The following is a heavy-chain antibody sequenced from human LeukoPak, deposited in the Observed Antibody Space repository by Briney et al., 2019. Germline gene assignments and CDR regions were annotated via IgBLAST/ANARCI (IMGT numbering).Heavy chain of an antibody. V-gene: IGHV3-53*01. D-gene: IGHD6-6*01. CDR1: GFTVSSNY. CDR2: IYSGGST. J-gene: IGHJ6*03. Sequence: GGSLRLSCAASGFTVSSNYMSWVRHPPGKGLEWVSVIYSGGSTYYADSVKGRFPISRDNSKNTLYLQMSSLRAEDTAVYYCVRERPLGYHMDVWGKGTTVTVSS. CDR3: VRERPLGYHMDV.